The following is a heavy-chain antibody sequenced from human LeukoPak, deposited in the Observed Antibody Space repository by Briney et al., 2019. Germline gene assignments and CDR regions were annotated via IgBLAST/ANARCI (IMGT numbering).Heavy chain of an antibody. CDR2: IKQDGSVQ. D-gene: IGHD6-19*01. J-gene: IGHJ5*02. CDR3: TRLQIAVAGPNWFDP. V-gene: IGHV3-7*01. CDR1: KFTFSSYW. Sequence: GGSLRLSCAASKFTFSSYWMSWVRQAPGKGLEWVANIKQDGSVQFYMDSLGGRFSVSRDNDKNSLYLQKNGLRDEDTAVYYCTRLQIAVAGPNWFDPWGQGTLVTVSS.